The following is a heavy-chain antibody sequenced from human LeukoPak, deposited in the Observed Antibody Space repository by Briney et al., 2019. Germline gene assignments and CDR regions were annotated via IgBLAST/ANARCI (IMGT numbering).Heavy chain of an antibody. D-gene: IGHD4-17*01. CDR2: IYYTGIT. CDR1: GGSISRYY. V-gene: IGHV4-59*08. CDR3: ARTVTYYYNAMDV. J-gene: IGHJ6*02. Sequence: SETLSLTCTVSGGSISRYYWSWIRQPPGKGLEWIGYIYYTGITNYNPSLKSRVTISVDTSKNQFSLRLRSVTAADMAVYYCARTVTYYYNAMDVWGQGTTVTVSS.